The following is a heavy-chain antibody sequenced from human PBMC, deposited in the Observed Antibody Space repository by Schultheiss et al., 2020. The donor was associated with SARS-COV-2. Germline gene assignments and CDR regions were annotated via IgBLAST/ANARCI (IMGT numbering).Heavy chain of an antibody. CDR2: ISSSSSYI. J-gene: IGHJ4*02. Sequence: GESLKISCAASGFTFSNAWMSWVRQAPGKGLEWVSSISSSSSYIYYADSVKGRFTISRDNAKNSLYLQMNSLRAEDTAVYYCASLWAGHFDYWGQGTLVTVSS. V-gene: IGHV3-21*01. CDR3: ASLWAGHFDY. CDR1: GFTFSNAW. D-gene: IGHD3-10*01.